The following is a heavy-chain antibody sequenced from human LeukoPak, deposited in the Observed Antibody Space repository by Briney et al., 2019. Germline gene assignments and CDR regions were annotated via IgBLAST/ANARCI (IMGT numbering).Heavy chain of an antibody. Sequence: IPGGCLRLSCAASGFTFSNAWMSWVRQAPGKGLEWVGRIISKTDGCTTDYAAPVKGRFTISRDDSKTTMYLQMNSLKTEDTAVYYCTTGTIVLISMGYYDSLSREGLDAFDIWGQGTMVTVSS. CDR1: GFTFSNAW. CDR3: TTGTIVLISMGYYDSLSREGLDAFDI. V-gene: IGHV3-15*01. J-gene: IGHJ3*02. D-gene: IGHD3-22*01. CDR2: IISKTDGCTT.